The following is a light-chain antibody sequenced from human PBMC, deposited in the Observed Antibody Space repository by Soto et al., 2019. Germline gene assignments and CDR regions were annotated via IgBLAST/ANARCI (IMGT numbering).Light chain of an antibody. CDR2: DAS. V-gene: IGKV1-5*01. J-gene: IGKJ5*01. Sequence: DIQMTQSPSTLSASVGDRVTITCRASQSLNNGLAWYQQKPGKAPNLLIYDASTLERGVPSRFSGTGSGTEFTLTISSLQPDDFATYYCQQYHRSSITFGQGTRLEN. CDR1: QSLNNG. CDR3: QQYHRSSIT.